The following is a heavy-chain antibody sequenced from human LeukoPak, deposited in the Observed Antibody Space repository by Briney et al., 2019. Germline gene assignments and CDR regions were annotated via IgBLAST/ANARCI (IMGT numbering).Heavy chain of an antibody. CDR2: ISAYNGNT. V-gene: IGHV1-18*01. Sequence: ASVKVSCKASGYTFTSYGISWVRQAPGQGLEWMGWISAYNGNTNYAQKLQGRVTMTSDSSISTAYMELSSLRSEDTAVYYCARSGGVLDYWGQGTLVTVSS. CDR3: ARSGGVLDY. CDR1: GYTFTSYG. D-gene: IGHD3-16*01. J-gene: IGHJ4*02.